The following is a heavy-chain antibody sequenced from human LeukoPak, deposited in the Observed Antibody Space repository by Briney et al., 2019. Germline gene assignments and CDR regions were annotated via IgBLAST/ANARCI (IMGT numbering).Heavy chain of an antibody. CDR1: GGSISSYY. CDR3: ARQEGSGSPHYYYYGMDV. D-gene: IGHD3-10*01. Sequence: SETLSLTCTVSGGSISSYYWCWIRQPPGKGLEWIGYIYYSGSTNYNPSLKSRVTISVDTSKNQFSLKLSSVTAADTAVYYCARQEGSGSPHYYYYGMDVWGQGTTVTVSS. V-gene: IGHV4-59*08. CDR2: IYYSGST. J-gene: IGHJ6*02.